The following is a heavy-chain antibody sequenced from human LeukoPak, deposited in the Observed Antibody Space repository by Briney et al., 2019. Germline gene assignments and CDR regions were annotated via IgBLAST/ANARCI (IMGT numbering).Heavy chain of an antibody. CDR2: IYHSGST. Sequence: SQTLSLTCTVSGGSISSGGYYWSWIRQPPGKGLEWIGYIYHSGSTYYNPSLKSRVTISVDTSKNQFSLKLSSVTAADTAVYYCARHPSRVAAISRGDYWGQGTLVTVSS. J-gene: IGHJ4*02. CDR3: ARHPSRVAAISRGDY. CDR1: GGSISSGGYY. D-gene: IGHD2-15*01. V-gene: IGHV4-30-2*03.